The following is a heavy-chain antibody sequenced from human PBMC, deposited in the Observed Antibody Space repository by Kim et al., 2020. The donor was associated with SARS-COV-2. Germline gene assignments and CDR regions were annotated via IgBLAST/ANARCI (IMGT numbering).Heavy chain of an antibody. D-gene: IGHD7-27*01. CDR3: ARGPWVDFYGIDV. J-gene: IGHJ6*02. CDR1: GFTFSDYY. V-gene: IGHV3-11*01. Sequence: GGSLRLSCAASGFTFSDYYMTWIRQTPGKGLEWVSYISPSGNTIYYADSVKGRFTVSRDNAKNSLSLQMNSLRADDTAVYYCARGPWVDFYGIDVWGQGT. CDR2: ISPSGNTI.